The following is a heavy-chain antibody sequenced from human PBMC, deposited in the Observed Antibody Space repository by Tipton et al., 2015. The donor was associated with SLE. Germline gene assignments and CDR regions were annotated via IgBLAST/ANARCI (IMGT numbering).Heavy chain of an antibody. D-gene: IGHD1-26*01. Sequence: TLSLTCTVSRGSLNNHFCSWVRQSARKGLEWFGRVSPSGGTNYNPSLKSRVTLSVDTSRNQFSLKLGTVTAADTAVYYCARRARSLGWFDPWGQGTLVTVSS. CDR2: VSPSGGT. CDR1: RGSLNNHF. V-gene: IGHV4-4*07. CDR3: ARRARSLGWFDP. J-gene: IGHJ5*02.